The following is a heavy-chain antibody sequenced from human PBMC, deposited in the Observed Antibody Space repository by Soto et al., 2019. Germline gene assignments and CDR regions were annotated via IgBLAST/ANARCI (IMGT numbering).Heavy chain of an antibody. Sequence: PEKLSVTYSVSAYSISSGYYWGWIRQPPGKGLEWIGSIHHSGTTHYNPSLKSRVSLSVDTSKNHFSLKLTSVTAADTAVYYCARIMFCINEVCSPLYEMDAWGQGITV. D-gene: IGHD2-8*01. J-gene: IGHJ6*02. CDR3: ARIMFCINEVCSPLYEMDA. CDR2: IHHSGTT. CDR1: AYSISSGYY. V-gene: IGHV4-38-2*01.